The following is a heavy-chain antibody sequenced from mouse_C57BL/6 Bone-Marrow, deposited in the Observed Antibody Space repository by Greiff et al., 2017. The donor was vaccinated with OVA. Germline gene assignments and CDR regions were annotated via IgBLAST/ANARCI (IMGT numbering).Heavy chain of an antibody. J-gene: IGHJ4*01. Sequence: EVQLQESGGGLVQPGGSLKLSCAASGFTFSDYYMYWVRQTPEKRLEWVAYISNGGGSTYYPDTVKGRFTISRDNAKNTLYLQMSRLKSEDTAMYYCARRFITTVVAHYYAMDYWGQGTSVTVSS. CDR2: ISNGGGST. V-gene: IGHV5-12*01. CDR1: GFTFSDYY. CDR3: ARRFITTVVAHYYAMDY. D-gene: IGHD1-1*01.